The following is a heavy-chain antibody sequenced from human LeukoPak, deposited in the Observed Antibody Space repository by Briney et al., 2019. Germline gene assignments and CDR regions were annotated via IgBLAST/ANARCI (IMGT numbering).Heavy chain of an antibody. J-gene: IGHJ4*02. D-gene: IGHD3/OR15-3a*01. CDR3: ARQTGSGLFILP. CDR2: IYTSGTT. Sequence: SETLSLTCTVSGGSISNYWSWIRQPAGKGLEWIGRIYTSGTTHYNPSLKSRVTMSVDTSKNQFSLNLSSVTAADTAVYYCARQTGSGLFILPGGQGTLVTVSS. CDR1: GGSISNY. V-gene: IGHV4-4*07.